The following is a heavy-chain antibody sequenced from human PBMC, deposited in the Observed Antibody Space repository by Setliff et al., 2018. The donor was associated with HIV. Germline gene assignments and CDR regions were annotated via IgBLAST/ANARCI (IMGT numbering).Heavy chain of an antibody. CDR3: ARVSDSSGYYYEGYFDY. J-gene: IGHJ4*02. Sequence: GGSLRLSCAASGFTFSSYAMHWVRQAPGKGLEWVAVISYDGSNKYYADSVKGRFTISRDNSKNTLYLQMNSLRAEDTAVYYCARVSDSSGYYYEGYFDYWGQGTLVTVSS. D-gene: IGHD3-22*01. CDR2: ISYDGSNK. CDR1: GFTFSSYA. V-gene: IGHV3-30*04.